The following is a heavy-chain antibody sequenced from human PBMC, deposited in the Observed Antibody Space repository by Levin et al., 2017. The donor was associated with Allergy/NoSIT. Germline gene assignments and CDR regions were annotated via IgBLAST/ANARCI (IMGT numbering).Heavy chain of an antibody. D-gene: IGHD4-17*01. CDR2: INPNSGGT. CDR1: GYTFTGYY. Sequence: GESLKISCKASGYTFTGYYMHWVRQAPGQGLEWMGWINPNSGGTNYAQKFQGRVTMTRDTSISTAYMELSRLRSDDTAVYYCARAHDYGDYGWGSGFDYWGQGTLVTVSS. J-gene: IGHJ4*02. CDR3: ARAHDYGDYGWGSGFDY. V-gene: IGHV1-2*02.